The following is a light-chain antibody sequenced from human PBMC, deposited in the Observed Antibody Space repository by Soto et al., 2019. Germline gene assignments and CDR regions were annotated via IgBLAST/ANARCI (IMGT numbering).Light chain of an antibody. V-gene: IGKV4-1*01. CDR2: WAS. Sequence: DIVMTQSPDYLAVSLGERATINCKSSQRVLYTSNSKKYLAWYQQKPGQPPKLLIKWASTRESGVPDRFSGSGSETDVTLTISSLQAEDVAVYDCQQYYSSTITFGQGTRLEI. CDR1: QRVLYTSNSKKY. J-gene: IGKJ5*01. CDR3: QQYYSSTIT.